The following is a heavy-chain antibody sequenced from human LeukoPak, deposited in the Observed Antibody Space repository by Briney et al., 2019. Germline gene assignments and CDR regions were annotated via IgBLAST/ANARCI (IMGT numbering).Heavy chain of an antibody. CDR3: ASDPIPSGGNFYFDY. CDR2: INPSGGST. D-gene: IGHD4-23*01. Sequence: GASVKVSLKSAGDTFTSYYMHWVRQAPGQGLEWMGIINPSGGSTSYAQKFQGRVTMTSDTSTSTVYMELRSLRAEDTAVYYCASDPIPSGGNFYFDYWGQGTLVTVSS. V-gene: IGHV1-46*01. J-gene: IGHJ4*02. CDR1: GDTFTSYY.